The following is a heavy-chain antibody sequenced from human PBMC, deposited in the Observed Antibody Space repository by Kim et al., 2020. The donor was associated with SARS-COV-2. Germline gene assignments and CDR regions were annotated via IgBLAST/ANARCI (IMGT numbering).Heavy chain of an antibody. CDR1: GYTFTSYY. CDR2: INPSGGST. V-gene: IGHV1-46*01. CDR3: AREGIAAAGDYYYYGMDV. D-gene: IGHD6-13*01. Sequence: ASVKVSCKASGYTFTSYYMHWVRQAPGQGLEWMGIINPSGGSTSYAQKFQGRVTMTRDTSTRTVYMELSSLRSEDTAVYYCAREGIAAAGDYYYYGMDVWGQGTTGTVSS. J-gene: IGHJ6*02.